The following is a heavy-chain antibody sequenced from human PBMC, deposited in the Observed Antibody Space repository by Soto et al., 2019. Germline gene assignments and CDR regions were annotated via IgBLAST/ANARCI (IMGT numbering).Heavy chain of an antibody. Sequence: PGGSLRLSCAASGFTFSSYWMHWVRQAPGKGLVWVSRINSDGSSTSYADSVKGRFTISRDNAKNTLYLQMNSLRAEDTAVYYCARDLVEDVLRFLEWLGTPYYYGMGVWGQGTTVTVSS. CDR1: GFTFSSYW. CDR3: ARDLVEDVLRFLEWLGTPYYYGMGV. CDR2: INSDGSST. V-gene: IGHV3-74*01. J-gene: IGHJ6*02. D-gene: IGHD3-3*01.